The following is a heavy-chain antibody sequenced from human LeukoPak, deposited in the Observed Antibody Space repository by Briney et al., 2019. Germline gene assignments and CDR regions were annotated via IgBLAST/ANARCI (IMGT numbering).Heavy chain of an antibody. J-gene: IGHJ4*02. CDR3: ARDLYDSSGYYDY. V-gene: IGHV3-11*01. D-gene: IGHD3-22*01. CDR1: GFTFSGYY. CDR2: ISSSGSTI. Sequence: GGSLRLSCAASGFTFSGYYMSWIRQAPGKGLEWLSYISSSGSTIYYADSVKGRFTISRDNAKNSLYLQMNSLRAEDTAVYYCARDLYDSSGYYDYWGQGTLVTVSS.